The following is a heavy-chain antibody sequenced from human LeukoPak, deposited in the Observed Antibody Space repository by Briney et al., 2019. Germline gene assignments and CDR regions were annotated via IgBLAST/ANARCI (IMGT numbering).Heavy chain of an antibody. CDR3: ARVFYRPWYYYYYMDV. CDR1: GGSISSYY. Sequence: ETLSLTCTVSGGSISSYYWSWVRQAPGKGLEWVANIKQDGSEKYYVDSVKGRFTISRDNAKNSLYLQMNSLRAEDTAVYYCARVFYRPWYYYYYMDVWGKGTTVTVSS. D-gene: IGHD2/OR15-2a*01. J-gene: IGHJ6*03. CDR2: IKQDGSEK. V-gene: IGHV3-7*01.